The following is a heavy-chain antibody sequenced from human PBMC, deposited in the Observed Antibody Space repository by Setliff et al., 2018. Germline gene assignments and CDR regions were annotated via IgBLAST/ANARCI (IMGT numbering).Heavy chain of an antibody. J-gene: IGHJ4*02. Sequence: SETLSLTCTVSGGSISSGSYYWSWIRQPAGKGLEWIGRIYTSGSTNYNPSLKSRVTISVDTSKNQFSLNLSSVTAADTAVYYCARRHCSGGSCYSLNYFDYWGQGTLVTVSS. CDR1: GGSISSGSYY. D-gene: IGHD2-15*01. V-gene: IGHV4-61*02. CDR3: ARRHCSGGSCYSLNYFDY. CDR2: IYTSGST.